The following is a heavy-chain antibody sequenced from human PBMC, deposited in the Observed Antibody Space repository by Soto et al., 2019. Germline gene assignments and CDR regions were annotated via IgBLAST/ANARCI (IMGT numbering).Heavy chain of an antibody. CDR2: IYYSGTT. CDR3: ARRYGASVDK. V-gene: IGHV4-59*12. Sequence: HVQLQESGPGLVKPSETLSLTCTVSGGSISSYYWSWIRQPPGKGLECIGDIYYSGTTNYNPSLKSSVTKSVDTSKNLFAPTLSSVTAADTAVYNCARRYGASVDKLGQGTLGTVSS. CDR1: GGSISSYY. D-gene: IGHD4-17*01. J-gene: IGHJ4*02.